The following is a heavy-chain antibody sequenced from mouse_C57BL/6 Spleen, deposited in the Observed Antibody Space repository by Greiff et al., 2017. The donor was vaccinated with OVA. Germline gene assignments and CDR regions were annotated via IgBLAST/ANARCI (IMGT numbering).Heavy chain of an antibody. D-gene: IGHD2-1*01. CDR2: INPRNGGT. J-gene: IGHJ2*01. V-gene: IGHV1-53*01. Sequence: VQLQQPGTELVKPGASVKLSCKASGYTFTSYWMHWVKQRPGQGLEWIGNINPRNGGTNYNEKFKSKATLTVDKSSSPTYMQLSSLTSEDSAVYYYANGNYEGDYFDYWGQGTTLTVSS. CDR3: ANGNYEGDYFDY. CDR1: GYTFTSYW.